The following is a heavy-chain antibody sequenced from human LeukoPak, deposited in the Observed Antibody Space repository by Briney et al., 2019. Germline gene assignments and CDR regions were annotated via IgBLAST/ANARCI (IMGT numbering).Heavy chain of an antibody. CDR3: ARGPATMIVRYNWFDP. CDR2: INAGNGNT. Sequence: GASVKVSCKASGYTFTSYAMHWVRQAPGQRLEWMGWINAGNGNTKYSQEFQGRVTITRDTSASTAYMELSSLRSEDMAVYYCARGPATMIVRYNWFDPWGQGTLVTVSS. V-gene: IGHV1-3*03. D-gene: IGHD3-22*01. CDR1: GYTFTSYA. J-gene: IGHJ5*02.